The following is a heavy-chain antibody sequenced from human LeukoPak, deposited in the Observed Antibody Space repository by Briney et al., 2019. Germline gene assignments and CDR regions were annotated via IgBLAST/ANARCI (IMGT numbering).Heavy chain of an antibody. V-gene: IGHV3-7*01. CDR3: AREGRGEYFDY. J-gene: IGHJ4*02. Sequence: GGSLRLSCAASGFTFSSYWMNWVRQAPGKGLEWGANINQDGSEKYYVDSVKGRFTISRDNGKNSLYLQLNSLRAEDTAVYYCAREGRGEYFDYWGQGTLVTVPS. D-gene: IGHD3-10*01. CDR2: INQDGSEK. CDR1: GFTFSSYW.